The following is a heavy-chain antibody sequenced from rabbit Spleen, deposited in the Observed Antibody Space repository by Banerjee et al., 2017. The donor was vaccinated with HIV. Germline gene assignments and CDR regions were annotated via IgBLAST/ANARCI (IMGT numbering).Heavy chain of an antibody. CDR1: GFSFSSIYW. D-gene: IGHD1-1*01. CDR3: ARDPAYSSGSGSAIPYL. Sequence: QEQLVESGGGLVQPEGSLTLTCTASGFSFSSIYWICWVRQVPGKGLEWIACIDVGSSGSTYYASWAKGRFTISKTSSTTVTLQMTSLTDADTATYFCARDPAYSSGSGSAIPYLWGQGTLVTVS. CDR2: IDVGSSGST. J-gene: IGHJ4*01. V-gene: IGHV1S45*01.